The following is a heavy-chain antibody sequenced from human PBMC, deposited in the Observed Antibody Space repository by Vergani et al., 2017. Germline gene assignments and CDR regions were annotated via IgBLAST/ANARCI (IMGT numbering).Heavy chain of an antibody. V-gene: IGHV4-59*13. CDR2: MYYSGST. D-gene: IGHD2-2*01. Sequence: QVQLQESGPGLVKPSETLSLTCTVSGGSISSYYWSWIRQPPGNQLEWIGYMYYSGSTNYNPSLKSRVTISVDTSRNQFCLKLSSVTAADTAVYYCASLPAAFPEYFQHWARAPWSPSPQ. CDR3: ASLPAAFPEYFQH. J-gene: IGHJ1*01. CDR1: GGSISSYY.